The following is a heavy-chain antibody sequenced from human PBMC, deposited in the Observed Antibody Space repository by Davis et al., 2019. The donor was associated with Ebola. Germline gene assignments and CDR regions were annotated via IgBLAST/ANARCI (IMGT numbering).Heavy chain of an antibody. V-gene: IGHV3-64*01. J-gene: IGHJ4*02. D-gene: IGHD3-10*01. CDR2: ISSNGGST. Sequence: GESLKISCAASGFTFSSYAMHWVRQAPGKGLEYVSAISSNGGSTYYANSVKGRFTISRDNSKNTLYLQMGSLRAEDMAVHYCARGGVVVGSGSYYAHWGQGTLVTVSS. CDR3: ARGGVVVGSGSYYAH. CDR1: GFTFSSYA.